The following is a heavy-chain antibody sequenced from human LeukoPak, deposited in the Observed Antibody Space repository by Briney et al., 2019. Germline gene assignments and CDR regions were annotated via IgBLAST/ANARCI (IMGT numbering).Heavy chain of an antibody. V-gene: IGHV3-9*01. CDR3: AKARLRYFDWLSEPYFDY. CDR2: ISWNSGSI. Sequence: QPGGSLRLSCAASGFTFDDYAMHWVRQAPGKGLEWVSGISWNSGSIGYADSVKGRFTISRDNAKSSLYLQMNSLRAEDTALYYCAKARLRYFDWLSEPYFDYWGQGTLVTVSS. J-gene: IGHJ4*02. CDR1: GFTFDDYA. D-gene: IGHD3-9*01.